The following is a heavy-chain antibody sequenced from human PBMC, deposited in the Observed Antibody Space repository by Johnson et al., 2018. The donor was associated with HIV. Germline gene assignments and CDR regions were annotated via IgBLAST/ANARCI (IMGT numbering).Heavy chain of an antibody. J-gene: IGHJ3*02. CDR1: GFTVSRNY. Sequence: VQLVESGGGLVQPGGSLRLSCAASGFTVSRNYMSWVRQGPGKGLEWVANIKQDGSEKYYVDSVKGRFTISRDNAKNSLYLQMNSLRAEDTAVYYCAREGFIPVLLRGGAFDIWGQGTMVTVSS. CDR2: IKQDGSEK. D-gene: IGHD3-10*01. V-gene: IGHV3-7*01. CDR3: AREGFIPVLLRGGAFDI.